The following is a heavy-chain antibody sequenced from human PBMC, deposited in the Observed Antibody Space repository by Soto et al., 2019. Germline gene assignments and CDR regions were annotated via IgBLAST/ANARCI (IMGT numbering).Heavy chain of an antibody. V-gene: IGHV3-48*03. CDR3: ARETPHCGGDCFDY. Sequence: HPGGSLRLSCTASGFIVRNHEFNWVRQAPGKGLEWLSYINSDGTTYYAEAVKGRFTVSRDNAENSVHLQMSSLRAEDTAVYYCARETPHCGGDCFDYWGQGTLVTVS. D-gene: IGHD2-21*02. CDR1: GFIVRNHE. CDR2: INSDGTT. J-gene: IGHJ4*02.